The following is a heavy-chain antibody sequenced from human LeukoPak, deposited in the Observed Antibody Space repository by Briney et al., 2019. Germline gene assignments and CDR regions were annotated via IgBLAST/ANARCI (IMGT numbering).Heavy chain of an antibody. CDR3: ARDPGYCSSTSCYDGMDV. CDR2: IWYDGSNK. Sequence: GGSLRLSCAASGFTFSSYGMHWVRQAPGKGLEWVAVIWYDGSNKYYADSVKGRFTISRDNSKNTLYLQMNSLRAEDTAVYYCARDPGYCSSTSCYDGMDVWGQGTTVTVSS. J-gene: IGHJ6*02. D-gene: IGHD2-2*03. CDR1: GFTFSSYG. V-gene: IGHV3-33*01.